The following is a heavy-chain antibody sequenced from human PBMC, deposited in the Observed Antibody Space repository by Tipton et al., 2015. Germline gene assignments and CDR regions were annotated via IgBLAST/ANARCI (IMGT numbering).Heavy chain of an antibody. J-gene: IGHJ4*02. CDR1: GDSISSSNW. CDR3: ARGGSGSSIDY. V-gene: IGHV3-21*01. Sequence: LSLTCTVSGDSISSSNWWGWVRQAPGKGLEWVSCISSSSNYIYYADSVKGRFTISRDNAKNSLYLEMNSLSAEDTAMYYCARGGSGSSIDYWGQGTLVTVSS. CDR2: ISSSSNYI. D-gene: IGHD3-10*01.